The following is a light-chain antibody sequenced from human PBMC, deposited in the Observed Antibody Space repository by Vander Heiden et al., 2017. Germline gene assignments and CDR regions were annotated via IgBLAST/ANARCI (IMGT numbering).Light chain of an antibody. CDR3: QQYYSTPQT. CDR2: WAS. Sequence: DIVMTQTPDTLAVSLAACATITCKSSLSVLYSSNNKNYLAWYQQKPGQPPKLLIYWASTRESGVPDRFSGSGSGTDFTLTISSLQAEDVAVYYCQQYYSTPQTFGQGTKVEIK. J-gene: IGKJ1*01. V-gene: IGKV4-1*01. CDR1: LSVLYSSNNKNY.